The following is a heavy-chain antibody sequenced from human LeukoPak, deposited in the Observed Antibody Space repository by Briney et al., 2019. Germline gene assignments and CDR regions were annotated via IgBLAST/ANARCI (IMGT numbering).Heavy chain of an antibody. CDR2: VYFDGNNE. J-gene: IGHJ4*02. CDR1: GFTFSSYA. V-gene: IGHV3-30*19. Sequence: GGSLRLSCTASGFTFSSYAMHWVRQAPGKGLEWVAYVYFDGNNEVYADSVKGRFTISRDNSKNTLYLQMNSLRPEDTAVYYCARGEYGSGSYHIDYWGQGTLVTVSS. D-gene: IGHD3-10*01. CDR3: ARGEYGSGSYHIDY.